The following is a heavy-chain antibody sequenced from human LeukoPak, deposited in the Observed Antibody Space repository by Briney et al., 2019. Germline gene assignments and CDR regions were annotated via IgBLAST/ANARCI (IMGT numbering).Heavy chain of an antibody. CDR1: GYILTRNW. J-gene: IGHJ3*02. CDR3: ARHGNQGGAFDI. Sequence: GESLKISCKISGYILTRNWIGWVRQVPGKGLEWMGLVYPGDYSDTKYSPSFQGQVTFSVDKSISTAYLQWSSLKASDTAMYYCARHGNQGGAFDIWGQGTMVTVSS. D-gene: IGHD1-14*01. CDR2: VYPGDYSDT. V-gene: IGHV5-51*01.